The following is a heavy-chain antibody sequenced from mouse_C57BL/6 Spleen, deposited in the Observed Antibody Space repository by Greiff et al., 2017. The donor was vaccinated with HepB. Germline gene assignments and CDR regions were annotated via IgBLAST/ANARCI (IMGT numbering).Heavy chain of an antibody. J-gene: IGHJ1*03. Sequence: VQLQQSGAELVRPGASVKLSCKASGYTFTDYYINWVKQRPGQGLEWIARIYPGSGNTYYNEKFKGKATLTAEKSSSTAYMQLSSLTSEDSAVYFCAYGNYLYWYFDVWGTGTTVTVSS. CDR1: GYTFTDYY. D-gene: IGHD2-1*01. CDR2: IYPGSGNT. V-gene: IGHV1-76*01. CDR3: AYGNYLYWYFDV.